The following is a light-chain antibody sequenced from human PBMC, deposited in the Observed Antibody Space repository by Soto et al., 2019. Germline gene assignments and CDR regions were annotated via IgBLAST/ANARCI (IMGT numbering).Light chain of an antibody. CDR2: DVS. Sequence: QSALTQPASVSGSRGQSITISCTGTSSDVGGSKFVSWYQQLPGKAPKLIISDVSDRPSGVSHRFSGSKSGNTASLTISGLHAEDEADYYCSSYTSANSNVFGTGTKLTVL. CDR1: SSDVGGSKF. J-gene: IGLJ1*01. V-gene: IGLV2-14*03. CDR3: SSYTSANSNV.